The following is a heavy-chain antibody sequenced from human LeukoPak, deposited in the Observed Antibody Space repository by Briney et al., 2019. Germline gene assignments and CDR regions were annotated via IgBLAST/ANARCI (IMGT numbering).Heavy chain of an antibody. Sequence: GGSLRLSCAASGFTVSSNYMSWVRQAPGKGLEWVSVIYSGGGTYYADSVKGRFTISRDNSKNTLYLQMNSLRAEDTAVYYCARTTQTYYDFWSGYYRRASDYYGMDVWGQGTTVTVSS. CDR3: ARTTQTYYDFWSGYYRRASDYYGMDV. CDR1: GFTVSSNY. V-gene: IGHV3-53*01. D-gene: IGHD3-3*01. CDR2: IYSGGGT. J-gene: IGHJ6*02.